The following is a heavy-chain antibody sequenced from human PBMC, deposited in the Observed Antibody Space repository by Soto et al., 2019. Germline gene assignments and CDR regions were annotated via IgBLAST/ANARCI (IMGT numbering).Heavy chain of an antibody. CDR1: GFSLSTSGMC. Sequence: SGPTLVNPTQTLTLTCTFSGFSLSTSGMCVSWIRQPPGKALEWLARIDWDDDKYYSTSLKTRLTISKDTSKNQVVLTMTNMDPVDTATYYCARIHMRGIAARLYSGYDLPDYWGQGTLVTVSS. CDR2: IDWDDDK. J-gene: IGHJ4*02. D-gene: IGHD5-12*01. V-gene: IGHV2-70*11. CDR3: ARIHMRGIAARLYSGYDLPDY.